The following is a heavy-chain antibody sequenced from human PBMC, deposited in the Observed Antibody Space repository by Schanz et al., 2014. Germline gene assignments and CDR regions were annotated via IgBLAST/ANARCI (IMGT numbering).Heavy chain of an antibody. V-gene: IGHV3-33*05. D-gene: IGHD1-1*01. CDR2: ISYDGSNK. Sequence: QVHLVESGGGVVQPGRSLRLSCAASGFTFSSYGMHWVRQAPGRGLEWVALISYDGSNKYYADSVKGRFTISRDSSKNTLYLQMNGLRAEDTAVFYCARDGAELYYFDDWGQGTLVTVSS. CDR3: ARDGAELYYFDD. J-gene: IGHJ4*02. CDR1: GFTFSSYG.